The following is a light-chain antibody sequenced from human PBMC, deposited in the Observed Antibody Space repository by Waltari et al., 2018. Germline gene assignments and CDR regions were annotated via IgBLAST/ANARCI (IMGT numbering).Light chain of an antibody. V-gene: IGKV1-39*01. J-gene: IGKJ5*01. CDR3: QQSCITPKT. CDR2: AAS. CDR1: QSISNY. Sequence: DIQMTQSPSSLSASVGDRVTITCRASQSISNYLNWYQQKPGRAPQILIYAASSLQSGVASRCSGSGSGTDFTRTISRQQPEDFATYYCQQSCITPKTFGEGTRLEIK.